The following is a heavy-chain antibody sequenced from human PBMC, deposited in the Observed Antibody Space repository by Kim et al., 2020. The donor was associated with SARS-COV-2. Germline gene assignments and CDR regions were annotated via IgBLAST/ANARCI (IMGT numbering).Heavy chain of an antibody. Sequence: GGSLRLSCAASGFTFSSYAMSWVRQAPGKGLEWVAAISGSGGSTYYADSVKGRFTISRDNSKNTLYLQMNSLRAEDTAVYYCAKGGVANWNYQANGDAFDIWGQGTMVTVSS. J-gene: IGHJ3*02. D-gene: IGHD1-7*01. CDR3: AKGGVANWNYQANGDAFDI. CDR2: ISGSGGST. CDR1: GFTFSSYA. V-gene: IGHV3-23*01.